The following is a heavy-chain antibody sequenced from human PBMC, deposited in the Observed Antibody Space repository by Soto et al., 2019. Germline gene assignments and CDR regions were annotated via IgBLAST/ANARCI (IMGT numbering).Heavy chain of an antibody. CDR1: GGSISSYY. Sequence: QVQLQESGPGLVKPSETLSLTCTVSGGSISSYYWSWIRQPPGKGLEWIGYIYYSGSTNYNPSLKSRVTISVDTSKNQFSLKLSSVTAADTAVYYCARAAASGYPTLYYYYGMDVWGQGTTVTVSS. D-gene: IGHD3-3*01. CDR3: ARAAASGYPTLYYYYGMDV. CDR2: IYYSGST. J-gene: IGHJ6*02. V-gene: IGHV4-59*01.